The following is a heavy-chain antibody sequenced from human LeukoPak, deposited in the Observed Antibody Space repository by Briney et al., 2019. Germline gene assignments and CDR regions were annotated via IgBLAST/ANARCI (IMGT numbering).Heavy chain of an antibody. J-gene: IGHJ3*02. Sequence: PSETLSLTCAVSGGSISSNSYYWGWIRQPPGKGLEWVGSVHYSGNTFYNPSLKSRVTISLDTSKNHFSLKVHSVTAADTAVYYCAREDDTIADNTFDIWGQGTVVTVSS. CDR3: AREDDTIADNTFDI. V-gene: IGHV4-39*07. D-gene: IGHD6-13*01. CDR1: GGSISSNSYY. CDR2: VHYSGNT.